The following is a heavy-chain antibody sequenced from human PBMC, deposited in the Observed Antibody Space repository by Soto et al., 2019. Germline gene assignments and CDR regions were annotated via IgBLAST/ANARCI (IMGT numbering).Heavy chain of an antibody. J-gene: IGHJ3*02. CDR2: INPNSGGT. CDR3: ARGGDIVATMDDAFDI. V-gene: IGHV1-2*02. CDR1: GYTFTGYY. D-gene: IGHD5-12*01. Sequence: ASVKVSCKASGYTFTGYYMHWVRQAPGQGLEWMGWINPNSGGTNYAQKFQGRVTMTRDTSIRTAYMELSRLRSDDTAVYYCARGGDIVATMDDAFDIWGQGTMVTV.